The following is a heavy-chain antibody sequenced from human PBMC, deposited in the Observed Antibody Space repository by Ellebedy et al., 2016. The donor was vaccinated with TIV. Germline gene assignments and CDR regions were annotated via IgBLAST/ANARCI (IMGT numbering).Heavy chain of an antibody. V-gene: IGHV1-69*04. CDR1: GGTFSNYA. D-gene: IGHD2-15*01. CDR3: ASPKVPRGYCSGGSCLETDYYYYSLDV. CDR2: IVPILDLA. J-gene: IGHJ6*02. Sequence: AASVKVSCKASGGTFSNYAFSWVRQAPGQGLEWMGRIVPILDLAAYAQKFQGRVAITADKSTSTASMELSSLRSADTAVYYCASPKVPRGYCSGGSCLETDYYYYSLDVWGQGTTVTVSS.